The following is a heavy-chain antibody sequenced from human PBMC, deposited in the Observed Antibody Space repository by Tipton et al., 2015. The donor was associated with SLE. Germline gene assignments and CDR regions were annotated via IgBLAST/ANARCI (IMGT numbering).Heavy chain of an antibody. D-gene: IGHD3-10*01. Sequence: SLRLSCAASGFTFSTFWLHWVRQVPGKGLVWVSRIHPDGSSTNYADSVKGRFTVSRDNAKNTLFLQMNSLRADDTAVYYCARREYYGSGSYPGWGQGTLVTVSS. CDR1: GFTFSTFW. CDR3: ARREYYGSGSYPG. V-gene: IGHV3-74*01. J-gene: IGHJ4*02. CDR2: IHPDGSST.